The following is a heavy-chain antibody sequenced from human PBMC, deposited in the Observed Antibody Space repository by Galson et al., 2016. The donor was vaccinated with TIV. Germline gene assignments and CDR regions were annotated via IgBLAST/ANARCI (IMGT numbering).Heavy chain of an antibody. D-gene: IGHD6-13*01. Sequence: SVKVSCKASGYTFTDYAITWVRQAPGRGLEWMGWINTNAAYPTYAQGFKGRFVFSLDTSVSTAYLQISSLKAEDTAVYYCARDISTQQLAPFYFDYWGQGALVTVSS. V-gene: IGHV7-4-1*02. CDR2: INTNAAYP. J-gene: IGHJ4*02. CDR1: GYTFTDYA. CDR3: ARDISTQQLAPFYFDY.